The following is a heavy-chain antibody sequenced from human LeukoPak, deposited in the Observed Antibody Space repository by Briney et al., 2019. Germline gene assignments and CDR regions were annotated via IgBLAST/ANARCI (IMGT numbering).Heavy chain of an antibody. CDR1: GFTFSSYI. CDR3: ARDGDSSSWPHRNWFDP. V-gene: IGHV3-48*01. J-gene: IGHJ5*02. D-gene: IGHD6-13*01. Sequence: GGSLRLSCAASGFTFSSYIMNWVRQAPGKGLEWVSYISSSSSTIYYADSVKGRFTISRDNAKNSLYLQMNGLRAEDTAVYYCARDGDSSSWPHRNWFDPWGQGTLVTVSS. CDR2: ISSSSSTI.